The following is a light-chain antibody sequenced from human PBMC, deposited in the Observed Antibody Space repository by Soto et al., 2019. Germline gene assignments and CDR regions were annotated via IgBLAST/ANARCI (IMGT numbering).Light chain of an antibody. J-gene: IGKJ1*01. CDR2: KVS. CDR1: QSLVHSDGNTY. Sequence: DVVVTQSPLSLAVTLGQPASISCRSSQSLVHSDGNTYLTWFQQRPGQSPRRLIYKVSNRDSGVLDRFSGSGSGSDVTLKISRVEAEDVGVYYCMQGTHWPPWTFGQGTKVEI. CDR3: MQGTHWPPWT. V-gene: IGKV2-30*02.